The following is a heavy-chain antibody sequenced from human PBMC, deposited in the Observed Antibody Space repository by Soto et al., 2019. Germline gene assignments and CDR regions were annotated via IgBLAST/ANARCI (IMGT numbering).Heavy chain of an antibody. Sequence: QVQLVESGGGVVQPGRSLRLSCAASGFTFSSYGMHWVRQAPGKGLEWVAVIWYDGSNKYYADSVKGRFTISRDNSKNTLYLQMNSLRAEDTAVYYCARDRGRFLEWLLLRGMDVWGKGTTVTVSS. CDR2: IWYDGSNK. D-gene: IGHD3-3*01. V-gene: IGHV3-33*01. CDR3: ARDRGRFLEWLLLRGMDV. J-gene: IGHJ6*04. CDR1: GFTFSSYG.